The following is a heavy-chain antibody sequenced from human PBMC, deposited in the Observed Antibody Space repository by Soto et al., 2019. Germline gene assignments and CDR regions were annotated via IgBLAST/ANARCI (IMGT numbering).Heavy chain of an antibody. D-gene: IGHD5-18*01. CDR2: ISSGSSYT. J-gene: IGHJ4*02. CDR1: GFTFSDYY. V-gene: IGHV3-11*06. Sequence: QVQLVESGGGLVKPGGSLRLSCAASGFTFSDYYMSWIRQAPGTGLEWVSSISSGSSYTNYADSVKGRFTISRDNAKNSLYLQMNSLRAEDTAVYYCARDGRAEIQLWLTADLDFWGQGNLVTVSS. CDR3: ARDGRAEIQLWLTADLDF.